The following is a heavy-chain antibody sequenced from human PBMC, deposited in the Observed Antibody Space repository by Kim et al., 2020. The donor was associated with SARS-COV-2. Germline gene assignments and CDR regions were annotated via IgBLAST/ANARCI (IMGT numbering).Heavy chain of an antibody. CDR3: ARVGYGDYDWYFDL. CDR2: IYYSGST. D-gene: IGHD4-17*01. CDR1: GGSISSYY. V-gene: IGHV4-59*01. J-gene: IGHJ2*01. Sequence: SETLSLTCTVSGGSISSYYWSWIRQPPGKGLEWIGYIYYSGSTNYNPSLKSRVTISVDTSKNQFSLKLSSVTAADTAVYYCARVGYGDYDWYFDLWGRGTLVTVSS.